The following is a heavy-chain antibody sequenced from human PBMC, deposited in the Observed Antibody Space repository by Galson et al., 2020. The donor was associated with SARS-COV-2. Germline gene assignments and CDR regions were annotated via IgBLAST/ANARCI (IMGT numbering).Heavy chain of an antibody. CDR2: ISSKSSFI. D-gene: IGHD2-21*02. CDR3: ARNCDGDCYYGFDP. V-gene: IGHV3-21*01. CDR1: GSMFSGFS. J-gene: IGHJ5*02. Sequence: TGGSLRLSCTASGSMFSGFSMNWVRQAPGKGLEWVSSISSKSSFIYYADSVKGRFTISRDNAKNSLFLQMSSLRAEDTAMYYCARNCDGDCYYGFDPWGQGTLVTVSS.